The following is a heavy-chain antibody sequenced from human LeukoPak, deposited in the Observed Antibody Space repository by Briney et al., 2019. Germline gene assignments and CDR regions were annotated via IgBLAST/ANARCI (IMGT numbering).Heavy chain of an antibody. CDR3: ARDGLSAALDY. Sequence: GGSLRLSCAASGFIFTDFYMSWVRQAPGKGLEYWANVNGDGSTQNYADSVKGRFTISRDNAQNSVYLQLSSLRAEDTAVYYCARDGLSAALDYWGQGTLVTVSS. J-gene: IGHJ4*02. D-gene: IGHD2-2*01. V-gene: IGHV3-7*01. CDR2: VNGDGSTQ. CDR1: GFIFTDFY.